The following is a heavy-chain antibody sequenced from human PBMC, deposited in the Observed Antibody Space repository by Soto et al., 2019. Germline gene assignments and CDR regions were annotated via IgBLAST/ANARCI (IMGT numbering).Heavy chain of an antibody. D-gene: IGHD6-13*01. Sequence: QLQLQESGSGLVKPSQTLSLTCAVSGGSISSGGYSWSWIRQPPGKGLECIGYIYHSGITYYSPSLKRRFTMSVGKSNNQLPLQPTAVRAADTAVYYCASGPPAGGWGHGTLGTGSS. CDR2: IYHSGIT. CDR3: ASGPPAGG. J-gene: IGHJ4*03. V-gene: IGHV4-30-2*01. CDR1: GGSISSGGYS.